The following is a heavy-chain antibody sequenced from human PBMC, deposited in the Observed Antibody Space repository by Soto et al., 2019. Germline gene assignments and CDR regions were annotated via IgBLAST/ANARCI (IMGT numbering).Heavy chain of an antibody. Sequence: EVQLLHSGGGLAQPGGSLTLSCAASGFSFSDYSMNWVRRAPGKGLEWVSAFSAGGDYRHYADSVKGRFTTSRHNSKNTLFLQMNSLRAEDTARYYCAREARYDRGVYHYEGIDYWGQGTLVTVSS. D-gene: IGHD3-22*01. J-gene: IGHJ4*02. CDR3: AREARYDRGVYHYEGIDY. CDR2: FSAGGDYR. V-gene: IGHV3-23*01. CDR1: GFSFSDYS.